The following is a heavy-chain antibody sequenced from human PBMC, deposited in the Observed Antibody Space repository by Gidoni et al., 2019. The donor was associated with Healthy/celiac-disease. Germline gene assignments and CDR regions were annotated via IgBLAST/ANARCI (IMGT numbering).Heavy chain of an antibody. J-gene: IGHJ5*02. Sequence: QVQLQESGPGLVKPSGTLSLTCAVSGGSISRSNWWSWVRQPPGKGLEWIGEIYHSGSTNYNPSLKSRVTISVDKSKNQFSLKLSSVTAADTAVYYCARGTYCSGGSCRTYNWFDPWGQGTLVTVSS. D-gene: IGHD2-15*01. V-gene: IGHV4-4*02. CDR1: GGSISRSNW. CDR3: ARGTYCSGGSCRTYNWFDP. CDR2: IYHSGST.